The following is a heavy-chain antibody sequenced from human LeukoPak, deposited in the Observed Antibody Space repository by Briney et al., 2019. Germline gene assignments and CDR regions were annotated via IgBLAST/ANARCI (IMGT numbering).Heavy chain of an antibody. CDR2: IYHSGST. CDR3: ARDRRGMAAAASRGWFDP. D-gene: IGHD6-13*01. CDR1: GGSISSYY. J-gene: IGHJ5*02. V-gene: IGHV4-59*01. Sequence: KPSETLSLTCTVSGGSISSYYWSWIRQPPGKGLEWIGYIYHSGSTNYNPSLKSRVTISVDTSKNQFSLKLSSVTAADTAVYYCARDRRGMAAAASRGWFDPWGQGTLVTVSS.